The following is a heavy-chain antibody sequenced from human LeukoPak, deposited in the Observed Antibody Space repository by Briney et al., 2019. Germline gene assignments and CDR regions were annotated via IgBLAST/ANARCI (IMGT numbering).Heavy chain of an antibody. D-gene: IGHD2-2*01. CDR3: AKFCGGSTSCYLIDY. J-gene: IGHJ4*02. CDR1: GFTFSSYA. Sequence: GGSLRLSCAASGFTFSSYAMSWVRQAPGKGLEWVSGISGSGDSTYYADSVKGRFTISRDNSKNTLSLQMNSLRAEDTAVYYCAKFCGGSTSCYLIDYWGQGTLVTVSS. CDR2: ISGSGDST. V-gene: IGHV3-23*01.